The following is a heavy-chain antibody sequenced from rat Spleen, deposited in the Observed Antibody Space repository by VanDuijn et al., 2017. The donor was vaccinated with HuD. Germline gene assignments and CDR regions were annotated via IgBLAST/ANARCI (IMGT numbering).Heavy chain of an antibody. V-gene: IGHV5-29*01. D-gene: IGHD4-3*01. J-gene: IGHJ3*01. CDR1: GFTFSDYG. CDR3: VRQDTSGYANWFTY. CDR2: ISSDGGRN. Sequence: EVQLVESDGGLVQPGRSLKLSCAASGFTFSDYGMAWVRQAPTKGLEWVATISSDGGRNFYRDSVQGRFTISRDNAKSTLYLQMDSLRSEDTATYYCVRQDTSGYANWFTYWGQGTLVTVSS.